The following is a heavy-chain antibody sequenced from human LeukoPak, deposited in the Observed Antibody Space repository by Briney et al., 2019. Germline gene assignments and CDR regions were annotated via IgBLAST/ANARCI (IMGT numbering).Heavy chain of an antibody. D-gene: IGHD6-13*01. CDR3: ARAKGIAAAGPHFGY. CDR1: GFTFSSYW. Sequence: SGGSPRLSCAASGFTFSSYWMSWVRQAPGKGLEWVANIKQDGSEKYYVDSVKGRFTISRDNAKNSLYLQMNSLRAEDTAVYYCARAKGIAAAGPHFGYWGQGTLVTVSS. J-gene: IGHJ4*02. V-gene: IGHV3-7*04. CDR2: IKQDGSEK.